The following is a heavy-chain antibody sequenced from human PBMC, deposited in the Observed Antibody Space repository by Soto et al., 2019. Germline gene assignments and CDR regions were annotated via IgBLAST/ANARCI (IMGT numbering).Heavy chain of an antibody. CDR2: TRNKANSYAT. J-gene: IGHJ4*02. CDR3: VSSLGFYNSTTYHIYSFAY. Sequence: PGGSLTLTCAASGFTFSDHYMEWVRQAPGKGLEWVGRTRNKANSYATEYAASAKGRFTISRDDSKKSLYLQMNSLKTEDTAVYYCVSSLGFYNSTTYHIYSFAYRAQGTLVTVSS. CDR1: GFTFSDHY. D-gene: IGHD2-2*01. V-gene: IGHV3-72*01.